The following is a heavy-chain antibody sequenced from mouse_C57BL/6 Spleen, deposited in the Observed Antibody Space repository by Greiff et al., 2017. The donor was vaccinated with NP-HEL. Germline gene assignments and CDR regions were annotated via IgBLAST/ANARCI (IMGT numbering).Heavy chain of an antibody. V-gene: IGHV1-64*01. D-gene: IGHD3-3*01. CDR3: ARGGTSAYYYAMDY. CDR1: GYTFTSYW. J-gene: IGHJ4*01. Sequence: QVQLQQPGAELVKPGASVKLSCKASGYTFTSYWMHWVKQRPGQGLEWIGMIHPNSGSTNYNEKFKSKATLTVDKSSSTADMQLSSLTSEDSAVYYCARGGTSAYYYAMDYWGQGTSVTVSS. CDR2: IHPNSGST.